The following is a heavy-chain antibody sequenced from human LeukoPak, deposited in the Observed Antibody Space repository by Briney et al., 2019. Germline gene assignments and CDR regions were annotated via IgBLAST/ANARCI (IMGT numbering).Heavy chain of an antibody. Sequence: ASVKVSCKASGYTFTGYYMHWVRQAPGQGLEWMGWINPNSGGTNYAQKFQGRVTMTRDTSISTAYMELSRLRSDDTAVYYCARDVNNNCYDSSGYPMDVWGKGTTVTVSS. CDR1: GYTFTGYY. CDR3: ARDVNNNCYDSSGYPMDV. V-gene: IGHV1-2*02. J-gene: IGHJ6*03. D-gene: IGHD3-22*01. CDR2: INPNSGGT.